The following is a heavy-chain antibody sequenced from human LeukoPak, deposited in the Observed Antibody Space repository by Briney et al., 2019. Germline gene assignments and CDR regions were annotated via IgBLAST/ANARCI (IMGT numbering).Heavy chain of an antibody. D-gene: IGHD6-13*01. CDR1: GDSISSSGYY. V-gene: IGHV4-39*01. CDR2: INYSGST. J-gene: IGHJ4*02. CDR3: ARHAGGIAASGTRPFDY. Sequence: SETLSLTCTVSGDSISSSGYYWGWIRQPPGKGLEWIGSINYSGSTYYNPSRKSRVTTSVATSKNQFSLKLTSVTAADTAVYYCARHAGGIAASGTRPFDYWGQGTLVTVSS.